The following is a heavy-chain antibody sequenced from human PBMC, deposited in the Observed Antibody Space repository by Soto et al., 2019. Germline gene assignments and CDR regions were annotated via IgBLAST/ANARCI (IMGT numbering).Heavy chain of an antibody. Sequence: GGSLRLSCAASGFTFSSYAMSWVRQAPGKGLEWVSAISGSGGSTYYADSVKGRFTISRDNSKNTLYLQMNSLRAEDTAVYYCAKDRGYSGYDHMGCSGGSCYSEGYWGQGTLVTVSS. CDR3: AKDRGYSGYDHMGCSGGSCYSEGY. D-gene: IGHD2-15*01. CDR2: ISGSGGST. CDR1: GFTFSSYA. V-gene: IGHV3-23*01. J-gene: IGHJ4*02.